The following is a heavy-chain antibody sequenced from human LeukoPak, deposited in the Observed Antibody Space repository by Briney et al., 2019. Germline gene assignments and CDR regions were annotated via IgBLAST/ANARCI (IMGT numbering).Heavy chain of an antibody. J-gene: IGHJ1*01. D-gene: IGHD3-22*01. CDR1: GFTFSSYW. CDR3: ARAPSEIGGYYPEYFRH. V-gene: IGHV3-74*01. CDR2: IKSDGST. Sequence: GGSLRLSCAASGFTFSSYWMHWVRHAPGKGLVWVSRIKSDGSTNYADSVKGRFTISRDNAKNTVSLQMNSLRAEDTGVYYCARAPSEIGGYYPEYFRHWGQGTLVTISS.